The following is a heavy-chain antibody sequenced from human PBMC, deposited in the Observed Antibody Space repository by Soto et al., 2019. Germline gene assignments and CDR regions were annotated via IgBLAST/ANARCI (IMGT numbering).Heavy chain of an antibody. CDR2: IYYSGST. CDR1: GGSISSSSYY. CDR3: ARASYDILTGSRNTFFDY. V-gene: IGHV4-39*01. D-gene: IGHD3-9*01. Sequence: SETLSLTCTVSGGSISSSSYYWGWIRQPPGKGLEWIGSIYYSGSTYYNPSLKSRVTISVDTSKNQFSLKLSSVTAADTAVYYCARASYDILTGSRNTFFDYWGQGTLVTVSS. J-gene: IGHJ4*02.